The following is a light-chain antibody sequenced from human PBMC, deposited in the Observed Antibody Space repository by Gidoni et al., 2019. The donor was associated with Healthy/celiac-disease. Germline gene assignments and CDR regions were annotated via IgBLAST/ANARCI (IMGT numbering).Light chain of an antibody. V-gene: IGLV3-21*02. CDR2: EDS. J-gene: IGLJ2*01. CDR1: KLGSKS. Sequence: SYVLTQPPSVSVAPAPPARITCGGQKLGSKSVHWSQQKPGQAPVLVVYEDSDRPSGIPEGFSGSNSGNTATLTISRVEAGDEADYYCQVWDSSSDHPGGVFGGGTKLTVL. CDR3: QVWDSSSDHPGGV.